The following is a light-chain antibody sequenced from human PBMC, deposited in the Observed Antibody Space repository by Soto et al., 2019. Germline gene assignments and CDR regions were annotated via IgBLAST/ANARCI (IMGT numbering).Light chain of an antibody. Sequence: QSVLTQPPSVSAAPGQKVTISCSGSSSNIGNNYVSWYQQLPGTAPKLLIYENNKRPSGIPDRFSGSKSGTSATLGITGLQTGDEAEYYCGTWDSSRSAHVVFGGGTKLTVL. CDR3: GTWDSSRSAHVV. CDR1: SSNIGNNY. J-gene: IGLJ2*01. V-gene: IGLV1-51*02. CDR2: ENN.